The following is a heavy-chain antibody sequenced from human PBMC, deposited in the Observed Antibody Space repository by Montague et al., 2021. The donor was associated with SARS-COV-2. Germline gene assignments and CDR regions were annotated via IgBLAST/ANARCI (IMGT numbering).Heavy chain of an antibody. CDR2: IYDGGAV. Sequence: SETLSLTCTVSGGSITGYYWSWLRRSQGKGLEWIAYIYDGGAVNYNPSLGSRVTISTDTSKNQLSLKVNSVTAADTDVYYCVRDHPYGGPRGAYDIWGQGTVVTVSS. J-gene: IGHJ3*02. CDR3: VRDHPYGGPRGAYDI. CDR1: GGSITGYY. D-gene: IGHD4-23*01. V-gene: IGHV4-59*01.